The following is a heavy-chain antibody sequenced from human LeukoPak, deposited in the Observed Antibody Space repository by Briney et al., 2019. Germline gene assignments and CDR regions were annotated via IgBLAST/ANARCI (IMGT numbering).Heavy chain of an antibody. CDR3: ATEDGFNFDY. CDR2: ISYDGSSK. CDR1: GFNFRAYW. Sequence: GGSLRLSCVASGFNFRAYWMHWVRQAPGKGLEWVAVISYDGSSKYYADSVKGRFTISRDNSKNSLYLQMNSLRVEDTAVYYCATEDGFNFDYWGQGTLVTVSS. V-gene: IGHV3-33*08. J-gene: IGHJ4*02. D-gene: IGHD5-24*01.